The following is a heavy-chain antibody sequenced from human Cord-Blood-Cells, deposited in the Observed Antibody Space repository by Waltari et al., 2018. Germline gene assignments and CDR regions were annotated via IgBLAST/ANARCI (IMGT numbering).Heavy chain of an antibody. J-gene: IGHJ5*02. D-gene: IGHD2-8*01. Sequence: QVQLVQSGAEVKKHWSSVKVSCKASGGTFSSYAISWVRQAPGHGLEWMGRIIPILGIANYAQKFQGRVTITADKSTSTAYMELSSLRSEDTAVYYCARVVDYCTNGVCVGWSDPWGQGTLVTVSS. CDR3: ARVVDYCTNGVCVGWSDP. CDR1: GGTFSSYA. V-gene: IGHV1-69*09. CDR2: IIPILGIA.